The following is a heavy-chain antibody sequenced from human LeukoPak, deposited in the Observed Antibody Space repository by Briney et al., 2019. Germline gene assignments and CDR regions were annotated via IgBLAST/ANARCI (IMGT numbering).Heavy chain of an antibody. CDR3: AREGYSPRDGYNFNFDY. Sequence: SGGSLRLSCAASGFILSSYSMNWVRQAPGKGLEWVSSISSSSSYRYYADSVKGRFTISRDNAKNSLYLQMNSLRAEDTAVYYCAREGYSPRDGYNFNFDYWGQGTLVTVSS. CDR2: ISSSSSYR. J-gene: IGHJ4*02. V-gene: IGHV3-21*01. CDR1: GFILSSYS. D-gene: IGHD5-24*01.